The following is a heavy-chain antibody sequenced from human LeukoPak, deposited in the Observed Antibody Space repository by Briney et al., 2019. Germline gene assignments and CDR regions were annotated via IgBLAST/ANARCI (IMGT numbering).Heavy chain of an antibody. Sequence: SETLSLTCAVYGGSFSGYYWSWIRQPPGKGLEWIGEINHSGSTNYNPSLKSRVTISVGTSKNQFSLKLSSVPAADTAVYYCARGYYGSGSYYGYYYYYMDVWGKGTTVTVSS. CDR2: INHSGST. D-gene: IGHD3-10*01. CDR1: GGSFSGYY. V-gene: IGHV4-34*01. CDR3: ARGYYGSGSYYGYYYYYMDV. J-gene: IGHJ6*03.